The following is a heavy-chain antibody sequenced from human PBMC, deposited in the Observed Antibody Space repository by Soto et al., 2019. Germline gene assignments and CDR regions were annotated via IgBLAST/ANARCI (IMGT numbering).Heavy chain of an antibody. J-gene: IGHJ5*02. V-gene: IGHV4-31*03. CDR1: GGSISSGGYY. Sequence: QVQLQESGPGLVKPSQTLSLTCTVSGGSISSGGYYWSWIRQHPGKGLEWIGYIYYSGSTYYNPSLMSRVTIAVDTSKNQFSLKLSSVTAAGTAVYYCARDSGGELTGWFDPWGQGTLVTVSS. CDR2: IYYSGST. D-gene: IGHD3-10*01. CDR3: ARDSGGELTGWFDP.